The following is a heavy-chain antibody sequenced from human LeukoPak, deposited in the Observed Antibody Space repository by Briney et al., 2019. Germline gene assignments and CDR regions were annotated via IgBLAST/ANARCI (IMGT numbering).Heavy chain of an antibody. CDR3: ARGPTFAVASSSWRVGNY. CDR2: MNPNSGNT. D-gene: IGHD6-13*01. CDR1: GYTFTSYD. V-gene: IGHV1-8*03. Sequence: GASVKVSCKASGYTFTSYDINWVRQATGQGLEWMGWMNPNSGNTGYAQKFQVRVTITRNTSISTAYMELSSLRSEDTAVYYCARGPTFAVASSSWRVGNYWGQGTLVTVSS. J-gene: IGHJ4*02.